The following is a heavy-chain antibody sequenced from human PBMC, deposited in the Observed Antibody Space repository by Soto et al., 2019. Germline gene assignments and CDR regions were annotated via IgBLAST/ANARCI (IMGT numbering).Heavy chain of an antibody. CDR1: GFTFSSYS. CDR3: ARAETSSRYYYGMDV. J-gene: IGHJ6*02. Sequence: EVQLVESGGGLVKPGGSLRLSCAASGFTFSSYSMNWVRQAPGKGLEWVSSISSSSSYIYYADSVKGPFTISRDNAKNSLYLQMNSLRAEDTAVYYCARAETSSRYYYGMDVWGQGTTVTVSS. V-gene: IGHV3-21*01. D-gene: IGHD6-13*01. CDR2: ISSSSSYI.